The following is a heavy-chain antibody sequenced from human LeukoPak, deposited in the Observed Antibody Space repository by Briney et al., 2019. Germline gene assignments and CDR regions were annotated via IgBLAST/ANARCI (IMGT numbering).Heavy chain of an antibody. J-gene: IGHJ4*02. Sequence: SETLSLTCTVSGYSISSGYYWGWIRQPPGKGLEWIGSIYHSGSTYYNPPLKSRVTISVDTSKNQFSLKLSSVTAADTAVYYCAGTRWWELLAYFDYWGQGTLVTVSS. CDR3: AGTRWWELLAYFDY. CDR2: IYHSGST. CDR1: GYSISSGYY. V-gene: IGHV4-38-2*02. D-gene: IGHD1-26*01.